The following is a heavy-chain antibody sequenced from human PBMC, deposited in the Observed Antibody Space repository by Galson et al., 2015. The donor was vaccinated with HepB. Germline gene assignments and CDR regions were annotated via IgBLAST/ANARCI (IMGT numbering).Heavy chain of an antibody. J-gene: IGHJ4*02. CDR3: ARGRYYYPY. D-gene: IGHD2-8*01. CDR1: GGSFSGYY. V-gene: IGHV4-34*01. Sequence: SETLSLTCAVYGGSFSGYYWSWIRQPPGKGLEWIGELNHSGSTNYNPSLKSRVTISVDTSKNQLSLKLSSVTAADTAVYYCARGRYYYPYWGQGTLVTASS. CDR2: LNHSGST.